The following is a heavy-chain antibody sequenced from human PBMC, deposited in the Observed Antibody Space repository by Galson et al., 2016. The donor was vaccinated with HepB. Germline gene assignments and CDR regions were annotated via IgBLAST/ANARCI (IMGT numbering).Heavy chain of an antibody. CDR2: VYHTYITT. CDR1: GGSMSTNYL. D-gene: IGHD2-21*01. J-gene: IGHJ4*02. V-gene: IGHV4-4*02. Sequence: SETLSLTCAVSGGSMSTNYLWTWVRQPPGKGLEWIGEVYHTYITTNYRPSLKGRVPLTVDKSKNEFYLRLTSVTGADAAVYYCARRTVIGLFDYWGQGTLVTVSS. CDR3: ARRTVIGLFDY.